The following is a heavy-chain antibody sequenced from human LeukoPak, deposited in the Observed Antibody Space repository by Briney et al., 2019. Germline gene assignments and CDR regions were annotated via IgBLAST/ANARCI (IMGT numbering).Heavy chain of an antibody. CDR3: ARAKNYDYVWGIPDAFDI. D-gene: IGHD3-16*01. CDR1: GGSFSGYY. V-gene: IGHV4-34*01. J-gene: IGHJ3*02. CDR2: IDHSGST. Sequence: PSETLSLTCAVYGGSFSGYYWSWIRQPPGKGLEWIGEIDHSGSTNYNPSLKSRVTISVDTSKNQFSLKLSSVTAADTAVYYCARAKNYDYVWGIPDAFDIWGQGTMVTVSS.